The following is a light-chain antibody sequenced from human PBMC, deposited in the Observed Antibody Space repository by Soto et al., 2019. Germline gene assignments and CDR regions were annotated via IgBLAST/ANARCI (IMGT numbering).Light chain of an antibody. J-gene: IGKJ4*01. CDR1: QSVSSN. CDR2: GAS. V-gene: IGKV3-15*01. Sequence: EIVMTQSPATLSVSPGERATLSGRDSQSVSSNLAWYQQKPGQAPRLLIYGASTMATGIPARFSGSGSGTEFTLTISSLQSEDFAVYYCQQYNNWLTFGGGTKVEIK. CDR3: QQYNNWLT.